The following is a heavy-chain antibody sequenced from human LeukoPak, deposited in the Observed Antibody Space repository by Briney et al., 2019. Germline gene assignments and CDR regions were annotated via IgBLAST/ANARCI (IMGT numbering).Heavy chain of an antibody. J-gene: IGHJ4*02. CDR2: SNADSLGT. D-gene: IGHD6-6*01. CDR1: GYSFTAHF. Sequence: GASVKVSCKASGYSFTAHFMRWIRQAPGQGPEWMGQSNADSLGTKYAPKFQGRVTMTRDTSIATAYMELTSLTSDDTAVYFCVREPYSRSSDRHERTFDYWGQGTLVTVSS. CDR3: VREPYSRSSDRHERTFDY. V-gene: IGHV1-2*06.